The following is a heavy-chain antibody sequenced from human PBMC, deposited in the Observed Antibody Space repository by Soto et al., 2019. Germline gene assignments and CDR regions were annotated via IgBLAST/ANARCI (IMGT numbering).Heavy chain of an antibody. CDR3: ARDTKDTADKEYYYGMDV. CDR1: GGSISSGGYY. Sequence: NPSETLSLTCTVSGGSISSGGYYWSWIRQHPGKGLEWIGYIYYSGSTYYNPSPKSRVTISVDTSKNQFSLKLSSVTAADTAVYYCARDTKDTADKEYYYGMDVWGQGTTVTVSS. V-gene: IGHV4-31*03. D-gene: IGHD5-18*01. J-gene: IGHJ6*02. CDR2: IYYSGST.